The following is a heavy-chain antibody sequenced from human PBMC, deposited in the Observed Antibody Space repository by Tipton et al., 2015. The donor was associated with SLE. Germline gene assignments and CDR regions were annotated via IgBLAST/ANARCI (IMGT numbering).Heavy chain of an antibody. CDR2: IYYSGST. CDR1: GGSISSYY. V-gene: IGHV4-59*12. D-gene: IGHD3-3*01. Sequence: LRLSCTVSGGSISSYYWSWIRQPPGKGLEWIGYIYYSGSTNYNPSLKSRVTISVDTSKNQFSLKLSSVTAADTAVYYCARIRFLEWLARDKYYFDYWGQGTLVTVSS. CDR3: ARIRFLEWLARDKYYFDY. J-gene: IGHJ4*02.